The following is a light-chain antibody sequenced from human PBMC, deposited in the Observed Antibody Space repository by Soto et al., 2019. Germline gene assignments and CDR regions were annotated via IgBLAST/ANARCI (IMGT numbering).Light chain of an antibody. V-gene: IGLV2-8*01. CDR2: EVS. CDR3: SSYAGRTPYV. J-gene: IGLJ1*01. CDR1: SSDVGGYNY. Sequence: QSALTQPPSASGSPGQSVTISCTGTSSDVGGYNYVSWYQQYPGKAPKLMIYEVSKRPSGVHDRFSGSKSGNTASLTVSGLRAEDEADYYCSSYAGRTPYVFGAGTKVTVL.